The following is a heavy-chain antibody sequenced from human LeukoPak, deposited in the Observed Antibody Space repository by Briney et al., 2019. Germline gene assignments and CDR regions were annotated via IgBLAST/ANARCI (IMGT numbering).Heavy chain of an antibody. Sequence: GGSLRLSCAASGFTFSDYWIHWVRQAPGKGLVWVSRLNTDGSITNYADSVKGRFTISRDNSKNTLYLQMNSLRAEDTAVYYCARSAEVPAAIYYYYGMDLWGQGTTVTVSS. CDR3: ARSAEVPAAIYYYYGMDL. CDR2: LNTDGSIT. V-gene: IGHV3-74*01. J-gene: IGHJ6*02. CDR1: GFTFSDYW. D-gene: IGHD2-2*01.